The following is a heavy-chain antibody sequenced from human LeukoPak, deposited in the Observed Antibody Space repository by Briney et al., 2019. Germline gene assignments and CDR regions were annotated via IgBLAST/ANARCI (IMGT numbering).Heavy chain of an antibody. CDR1: GFTFSSYW. V-gene: IGHV3-7*03. Sequence: GGSLRLSCAASGFTFSSYWMSWVRQAPGKGLEWVANIKQDGSEKYYVDSVKGRFTISRDNAKNSLYLQMNSLRAEDTAVYYCARDSEQWLVREGYFDYWGQGTLVTVSS. J-gene: IGHJ4*02. CDR2: IKQDGSEK. CDR3: ARDSEQWLVREGYFDY. D-gene: IGHD6-19*01.